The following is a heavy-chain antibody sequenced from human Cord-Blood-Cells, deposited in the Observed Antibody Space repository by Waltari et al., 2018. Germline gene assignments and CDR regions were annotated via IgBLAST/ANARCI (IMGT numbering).Heavy chain of an antibody. J-gene: IGHJ4*02. D-gene: IGHD4-17*01. V-gene: IGHV3-7*01. Sequence: EVQLVESGGGLVQPGGSLRLPCAASGFTFRSYLLSWVRQAPGKGLEWVANIKQDGSEKYYVDSVKGRFTISRDNAKNSLYLQMNSLRAEDTAVYYCASETTVTSFDYWGQGTLVTVSS. CDR1: GFTFRSYL. CDR3: ASETTVTSFDY. CDR2: IKQDGSEK.